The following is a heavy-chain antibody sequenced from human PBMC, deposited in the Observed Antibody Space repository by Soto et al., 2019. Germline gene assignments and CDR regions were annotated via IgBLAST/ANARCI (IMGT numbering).Heavy chain of an antibody. D-gene: IGHD3-10*01. CDR2: IHHPGST. CDR1: GGSVSSDDYF. Sequence: QVQLQESGPGLVKPSQTLSLTCTVSGGSVSSDDYFWSWIRQPPGKGLEWIGYIHHPGSTHYNPSLKGRVTISVDMSKNEFSLKLGSVTAADTAVYYCAREGDAFGAPFDYWGQGTLVTVSS. CDR3: AREGDAFGAPFDY. V-gene: IGHV4-30-4*01. J-gene: IGHJ4*02.